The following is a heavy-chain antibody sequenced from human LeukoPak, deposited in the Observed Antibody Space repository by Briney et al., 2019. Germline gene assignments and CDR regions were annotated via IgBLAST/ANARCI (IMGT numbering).Heavy chain of an antibody. Sequence: GGSLRLSCAASGFTFSTYWMYWVRQAPGKGLERVANIKQDGSHKYYVDSVKGRFTISRDNAKNSLYLQMNSLRVEDTAVYYCVREEGYWGQGTLVTVSS. CDR3: VREEGY. J-gene: IGHJ4*02. CDR2: IKQDGSHK. V-gene: IGHV3-7*01. CDR1: GFTFSTYW.